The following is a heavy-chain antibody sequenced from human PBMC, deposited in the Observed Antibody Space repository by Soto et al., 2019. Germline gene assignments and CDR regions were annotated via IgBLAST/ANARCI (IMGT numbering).Heavy chain of an antibody. CDR2: ISYDGSNK. V-gene: IGHV3-30-3*01. D-gene: IGHD3-16*01. Sequence: GGSLRLSCAASGFTFSSYAMHWVRQAPGKGLEWVAVISYDGSNKYYADSVKGRFTISRDNSKNTLYLQMNSLRAEDTAVYYCARDQSYVWGNPGAEYFQHWGQGTLVTVSS. CDR3: ARDQSYVWGNPGAEYFQH. CDR1: GFTFSSYA. J-gene: IGHJ1*01.